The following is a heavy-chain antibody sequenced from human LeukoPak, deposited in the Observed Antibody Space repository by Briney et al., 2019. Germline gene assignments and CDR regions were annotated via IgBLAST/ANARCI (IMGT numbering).Heavy chain of an antibody. CDR2: INNDGSGT. CDR3: ARVGLYCSGGSCSD. CDR1: GFTFSSYW. V-gene: IGHV3-74*01. Sequence: PGGSLRLSCAASGFTFSSYWMHWVRQAPGKGPVWVSRINNDGSGTTYADSVKGRFTISRDDAKNTLYLQMNSLRAEDTAVYYCARVGLYCSGGSCSDWGQGTLVTVSS. D-gene: IGHD2-15*01. J-gene: IGHJ4*02.